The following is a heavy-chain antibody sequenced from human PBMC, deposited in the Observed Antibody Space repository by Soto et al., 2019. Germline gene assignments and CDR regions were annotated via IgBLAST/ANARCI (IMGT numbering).Heavy chain of an antibody. Sequence: ASVKVSCKASGYTFTSYYMHWVRQAPGQGLEWMGIINPSGGSTSYAQKFQGRVTMTRDTSTSTVYMELSSLRSEDTAVYYCARGGGVYYDSSGYYHPFRNHAEYFQHWGQGTLVTVSS. D-gene: IGHD3-22*01. CDR2: INPSGGST. J-gene: IGHJ1*01. CDR1: GYTFTSYY. CDR3: ARGGGVYYDSSGYYHPFRNHAEYFQH. V-gene: IGHV1-46*01.